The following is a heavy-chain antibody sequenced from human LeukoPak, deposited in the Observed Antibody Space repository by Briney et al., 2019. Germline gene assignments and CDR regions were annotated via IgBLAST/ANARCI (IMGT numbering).Heavy chain of an antibody. V-gene: IGHV3-30*18. CDR2: ISYDGSNK. Sequence: HPGGSLRLSCAASGFTFSSYGIHWVRQAPGKGLEWVAVISYDGSNKYYADSVKGRFTISRDNSKNTLYPQMNSLRAEDTAVYYCAKIVAATHDSDYYYYGMDVWGQGTTVTVSS. D-gene: IGHD2-15*01. CDR3: AKIVAATHDSDYYYYGMDV. CDR1: GFTFSSYG. J-gene: IGHJ6*02.